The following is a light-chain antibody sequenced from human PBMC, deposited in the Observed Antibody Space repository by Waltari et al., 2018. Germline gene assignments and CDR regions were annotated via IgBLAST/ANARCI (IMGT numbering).Light chain of an antibody. Sequence: QLVVTQPRSAYASLGAWVKLTCTLDSGHSPFAIAWHQQQPGKGPRYLMRLNSDGSQIKGDGIPDRFSGSSSGAERYLTISSLQSDDEADYFCQTWGAGIPWVFGGGTKLTVL. V-gene: IGLV4-69*01. CDR3: QTWGAGIPWV. J-gene: IGLJ3*02. CDR2: LNSDGSQ. CDR1: SGHSPFA.